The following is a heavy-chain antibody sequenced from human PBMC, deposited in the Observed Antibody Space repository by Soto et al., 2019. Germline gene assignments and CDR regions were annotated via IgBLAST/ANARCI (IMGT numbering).Heavy chain of an antibody. CDR1: GYTFTGYY. V-gene: IGHV1-2*04. J-gene: IGHJ3*02. D-gene: IGHD2-2*01. Sequence: ASVKVSCKASGYTFTGYYMHWVRQAPGQGLEWMGWINPNSGGTNYAQKFQGWVTMTRDTSISTAYMELSRLRSDDTAVYYCARAVDSGDIVVVPAALDAFDIWGQGTMVTV. CDR2: INPNSGGT. CDR3: ARAVDSGDIVVVPAALDAFDI.